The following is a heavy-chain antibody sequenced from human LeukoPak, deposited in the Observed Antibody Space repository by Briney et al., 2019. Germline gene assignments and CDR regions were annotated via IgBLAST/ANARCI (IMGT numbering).Heavy chain of an antibody. CDR3: ARVAPIIAGSYYFDS. CDR1: GGFITNYY. Sequence: SETLSLTCSASGGFITNYYWSWIRQLPGKGLEWIGYIYDSGSTSYNPSLKSRVTMSVDTSKKQFSLKLSSVTAADTALYYCARVAPIIAGSYYFDSWGQGTLVTVSS. CDR2: IYDSGST. V-gene: IGHV4-59*01. D-gene: IGHD6-13*01. J-gene: IGHJ4*02.